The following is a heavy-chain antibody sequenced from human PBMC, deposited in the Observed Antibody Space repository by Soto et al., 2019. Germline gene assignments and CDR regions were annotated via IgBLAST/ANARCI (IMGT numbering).Heavy chain of an antibody. CDR2: INHSGST. V-gene: IGHV4-34*01. CDR1: GGSFSGYY. CDR3: ARGRYSENSKPFDY. D-gene: IGHD6-13*01. J-gene: IGHJ4*02. Sequence: SETLSLTCAVYGGSFSGYYWSWIRQPPGKGLEWIGEINHSGSTNYNPSLKSRVTISVDTSKNQFSLKLSSVTAADTAVYYCARGRYSENSKPFDYWGQGTPVTVSS.